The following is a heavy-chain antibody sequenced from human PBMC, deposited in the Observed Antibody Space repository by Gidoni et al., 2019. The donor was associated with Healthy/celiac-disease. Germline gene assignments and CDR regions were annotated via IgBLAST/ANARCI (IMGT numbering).Heavy chain of an antibody. CDR3: ARDGVVVAATPYYYYGMDV. CDR2: ISYDGSNK. V-gene: IGHV3-30-3*01. Sequence: QVQLVESGGGVVQPGRSLRLSCAASGFTFSSYAMHWVRQAPGKGLEWVAVISYDGSNKYYADSVKGRFTISRDNSKNTLYLQMNSLRAEDTAVYYCARDGVVVAATPYYYYGMDVWGQGTTVTVSS. CDR1: GFTFSSYA. D-gene: IGHD2-15*01. J-gene: IGHJ6*02.